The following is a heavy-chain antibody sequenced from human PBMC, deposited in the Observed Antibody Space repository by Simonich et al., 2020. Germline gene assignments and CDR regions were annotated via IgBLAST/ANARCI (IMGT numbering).Heavy chain of an antibody. D-gene: IGHD2-15*01. Sequence: QVQLVQSGAEVKKPGSSVKVSCKASGGTFSSYAISWVRQAPGQGLEWMGRINPILVIANYAPKVQGRVTITADKSTSTAYMELSSLRSEDTAVYYCARGGLADRRIVYYYYMDVWGKGTTVTVSS. V-gene: IGHV1-69*09. CDR2: INPILVIA. CDR3: ARGGLADRRIVYYYYMDV. J-gene: IGHJ6*03. CDR1: GGTFSSYA.